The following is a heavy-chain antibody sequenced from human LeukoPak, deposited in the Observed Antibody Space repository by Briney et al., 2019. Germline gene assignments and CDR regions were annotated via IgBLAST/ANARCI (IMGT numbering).Heavy chain of an antibody. V-gene: IGHV3-23*01. CDR3: AKDRDPIYRAHFDY. CDR2: LSGSGVST. Sequence: ETLSLTCTVSGGSISSYYWSWIRQAPGKGLEWVSALSGSGVSTYSADSVKGRFTISRDNSKNTLYLQMNSLRAEDAAVYYCAKDRDPIYRAHFDYWGQGTLVTVSS. CDR1: GGSISSYY. J-gene: IGHJ4*02. D-gene: IGHD2-2*02.